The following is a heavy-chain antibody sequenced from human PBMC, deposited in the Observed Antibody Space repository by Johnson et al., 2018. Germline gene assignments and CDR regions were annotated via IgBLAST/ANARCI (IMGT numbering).Heavy chain of an antibody. CDR1: GDSFSGYA. J-gene: IGHJ4*02. V-gene: IGHV1-69*01. Sequence: QVQLVESGAEVRKPGSSVKVSCKASGDSFSGYAVYWVRQAPGQGLEWIGGIIPIFGRINYAQTFQGRVTISADESPNTAYMELGGLGSDHTAVYFCARDEFSSGYYWGQGTLVTVSS. D-gene: IGHD3-9*01. CDR2: IIPIFGRI. CDR3: ARDEFSSGYY.